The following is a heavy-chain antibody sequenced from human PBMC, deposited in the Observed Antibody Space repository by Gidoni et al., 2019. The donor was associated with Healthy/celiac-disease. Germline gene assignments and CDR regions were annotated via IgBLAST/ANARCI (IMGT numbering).Heavy chain of an antibody. V-gene: IGHV3-9*01. CDR3: AKDPLGYCSGGSCYSAEYFQH. J-gene: IGHJ1*01. CDR2: ISWNSGSI. D-gene: IGHD2-15*01. CDR1: GFTFDDYA. Sequence: EVQLVESGGGLVQPGRSLRLSCAASGFTFDDYAMHWVRQAPGKGLELVSGISWNSGSIGYADSVKGRFTISRDNAKNSLYLQMNSLRAEDTALYYCAKDPLGYCSGGSCYSAEYFQHWGQGTLVTVSS.